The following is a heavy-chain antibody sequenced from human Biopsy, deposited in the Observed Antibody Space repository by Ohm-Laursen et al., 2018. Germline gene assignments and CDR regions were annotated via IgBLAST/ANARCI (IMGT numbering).Heavy chain of an antibody. D-gene: IGHD1-26*01. CDR3: ARLNSGTYDASDL. CDR1: GFTFNIYA. J-gene: IGHJ3*01. Sequence: SLRLSCAASGFTFNIYAMNWVRQAPGKGMGWISYIYGGGNPVSYADSVKGRFTISRDNAHNSLYLHMNSLRAEDTAVYYCARLNSGTYDASDLWGQGTMVIVSS. V-gene: IGHV3-48*03. CDR2: IYGGGNPV.